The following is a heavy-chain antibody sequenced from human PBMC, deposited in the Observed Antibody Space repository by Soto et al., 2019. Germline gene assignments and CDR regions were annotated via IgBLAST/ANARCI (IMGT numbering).Heavy chain of an antibody. J-gene: IGHJ4*02. CDR2: VNSDGTST. CDR1: VLTLSSYW. D-gene: IGHD6-6*01. V-gene: IGHV3-74*01. Sequence: EVQLVESGGGLAQPGESLRLSCTSSVLTLSSYWMHWVRQAPGKGLVWVARVNSDGTSTAYADSVKGRFTISRDHAKNTLYLEMSSLRDEDAAVYPCVAARPDFDYWGRGTLVTVSS. CDR3: VAARPDFDY.